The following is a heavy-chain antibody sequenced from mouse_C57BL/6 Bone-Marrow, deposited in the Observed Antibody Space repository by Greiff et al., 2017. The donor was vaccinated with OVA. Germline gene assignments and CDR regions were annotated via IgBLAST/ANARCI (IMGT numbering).Heavy chain of an antibody. J-gene: IGHJ3*01. D-gene: IGHD2-1*01. CDR2: IWSGGST. CDR1: GFSLTSYG. V-gene: IGHV2-2*01. Sequence: QVQLQQSGPGLVQPSQSLSITCTVSGFSLTSYGVHWVRQSPGKGLEWLGVIWSGGSTDYNAAFISRLSISKDNSKSQVFFKMNSLQADDTAIYYCARKGDYYGNYWFAYWGQGTLVTVSA. CDR3: ARKGDYYGNYWFAY.